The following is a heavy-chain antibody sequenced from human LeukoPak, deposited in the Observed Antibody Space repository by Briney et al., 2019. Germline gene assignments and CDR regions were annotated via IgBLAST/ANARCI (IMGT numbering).Heavy chain of an antibody. CDR3: ASYYGSGSYLNWFDP. V-gene: IGHV3-23*01. J-gene: IGHJ5*02. Sequence: GGSLRLSCAASGFTFSSYGMSWVRQAPGKGLEWVSAISGSGGSTYYADSVKGRFTISRDNSKNTLYLQMNSLRAEDTAVYYCASYYGSGSYLNWFDPWGQGTLVTVSS. CDR1: GFTFSSYG. CDR2: ISGSGGST. D-gene: IGHD3-10*01.